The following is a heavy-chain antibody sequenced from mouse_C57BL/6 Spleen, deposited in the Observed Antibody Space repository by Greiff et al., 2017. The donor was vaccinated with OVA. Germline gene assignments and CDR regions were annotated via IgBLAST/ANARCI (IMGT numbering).Heavy chain of an antibody. CDR1: GFTFSDYY. CDR2: INYDGSST. J-gene: IGHJ1*03. CDR3: ARGRWYFDV. Sequence: EVKLVESEGGLVQPGSSMKLSCTASGFTFSDYYMAWVRQVPEKGLEWVANINYDGSSTYYLDSLKSRFIISRDNAKNILYLQMSSLKSEDTATYYCARGRWYFDVWSTGTTVTVSS. V-gene: IGHV5-16*01.